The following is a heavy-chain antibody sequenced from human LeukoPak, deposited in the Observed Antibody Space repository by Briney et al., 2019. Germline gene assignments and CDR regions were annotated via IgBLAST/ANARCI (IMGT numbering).Heavy chain of an antibody. Sequence: PSETLSLTCTVSGGSISSSSYYWGWIRQPPGKGLEWIGSIYYSESAYYNPSLKSRVTISVDTSKNQFSLKLSSVTAADTAVYYCARGFWSGYHRNFDSWGQGTLVTVSS. V-gene: IGHV4-39*07. J-gene: IGHJ4*02. D-gene: IGHD3-3*01. CDR3: ARGFWSGYHRNFDS. CDR1: GGSISSSSYY. CDR2: IYYSESA.